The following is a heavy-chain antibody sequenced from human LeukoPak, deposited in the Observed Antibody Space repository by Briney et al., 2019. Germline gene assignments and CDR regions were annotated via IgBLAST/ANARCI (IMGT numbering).Heavy chain of an antibody. J-gene: IGHJ5*02. V-gene: IGHV1-69*13. D-gene: IGHD1-26*01. CDR2: IIPIFGTA. Sequence: ASVKVSCKASGGTFSCYAISWVRQAPGQGLEWMGGIIPIFGTANYAQKFQGRVTITADESTSTAYMELSSLRSEDTAVYYCARGSEGGSYYNWFDPWGQGTLVTVSS. CDR1: GGTFSCYA. CDR3: ARGSEGGSYYNWFDP.